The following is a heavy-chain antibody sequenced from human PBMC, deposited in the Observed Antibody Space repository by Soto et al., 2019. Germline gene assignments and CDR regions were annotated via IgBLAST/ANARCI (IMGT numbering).Heavy chain of an antibody. CDR1: VDSVSNY. Sequence: SETLSLTGTVSVDSVSNYWSWIRQPAGKGLEWIGRINTSGTTNYNPSLKSRVSMSVDKSKNQLSLKLSSVTAADTAVYFCAREGSGGSNWFDPWGQGTLVTVSS. CDR2: INTSGTT. J-gene: IGHJ5*02. D-gene: IGHD1-26*01. CDR3: AREGSGGSNWFDP. V-gene: IGHV4-4*07.